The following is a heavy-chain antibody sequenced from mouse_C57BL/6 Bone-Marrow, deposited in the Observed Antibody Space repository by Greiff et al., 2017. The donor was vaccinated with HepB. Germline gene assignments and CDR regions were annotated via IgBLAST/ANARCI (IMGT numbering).Heavy chain of an antibody. J-gene: IGHJ2*01. Sequence: VQLQQSDAELVKPGASVKISCKVSGYTFTDHTIHWMKQRPEQGLEWIGYIYPRDGSTKYNEKFKGKATLTEDKSSSTAYMQRNSLTSENSAVYFFAGDTTVVATGYFDYWGQGTTLTVSS. CDR1: GYTFTDHT. CDR3: AGDTTVVATGYFDY. D-gene: IGHD1-1*01. CDR2: IYPRDGST. V-gene: IGHV1-78*01.